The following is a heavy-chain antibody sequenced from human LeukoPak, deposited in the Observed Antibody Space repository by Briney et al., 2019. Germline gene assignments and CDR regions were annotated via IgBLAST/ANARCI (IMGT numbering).Heavy chain of an antibody. CDR3: ARGTFWSGTNYMDV. CDR1: GGSISSYY. V-gene: IGHV4-59*08. Sequence: SETLSLTCTVSGGSISSYYWSWIRQPPGKGLEWIGYIYYSGSTNYNPSLKSRVTISVDTSKNQFSLKLSSVTAADTAVYYCARGTFWSGTNYMDVWGKGTTVTVSS. CDR2: IYYSGST. D-gene: IGHD3-3*01. J-gene: IGHJ6*03.